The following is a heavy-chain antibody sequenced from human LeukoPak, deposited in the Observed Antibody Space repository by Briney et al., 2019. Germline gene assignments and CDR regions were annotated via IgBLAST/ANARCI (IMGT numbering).Heavy chain of an antibody. D-gene: IGHD2-15*01. CDR3: ARDGSCFDF. CDR2: IKGDGSKI. J-gene: IGHJ4*02. Sequence: GGSLRLSCGASGFTFSEYWMSWVRQAPGRGPEWVANIKGDGSKIYYVDSVKGRFTISRDNDKNSLYLQMNNLRVEDTAVYHCARDGSCFDFWGQGALVTVSS. CDR1: GFTFSEYW. V-gene: IGHV3-7*01.